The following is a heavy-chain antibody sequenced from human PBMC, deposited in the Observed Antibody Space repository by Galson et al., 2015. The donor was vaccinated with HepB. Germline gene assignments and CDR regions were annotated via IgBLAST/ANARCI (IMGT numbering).Heavy chain of an antibody. D-gene: IGHD5-18*01. Sequence: SLRLSCAASGFTVSSSYMSWVRQAPGKGLQWVSLIYSDGKRFYADSVKGRFTISRDSSKNALYLQMNSLRAEDTAVYYCARSGYSYGSDGLDIWGQGTMVTVSP. J-gene: IGHJ3*02. CDR1: GFTVSSSY. V-gene: IGHV3-66*01. CDR2: IYSDGKR. CDR3: ARSGYSYGSDGLDI.